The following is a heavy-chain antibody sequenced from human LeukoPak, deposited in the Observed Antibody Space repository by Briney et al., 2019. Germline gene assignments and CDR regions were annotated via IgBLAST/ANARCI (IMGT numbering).Heavy chain of an antibody. D-gene: IGHD2-15*01. CDR1: GYIFTGYY. CDR2: INPNGGGT. Sequence: GASVKVSCKASGYIFTGYYILWVRQAPGQGLEWMGWINPNGGGTNYAQKFQGRVTMTRDTSISTAYMELSRLTSDDTAVYYCARWVGYSNWFDPWGQGTLVTVSS. J-gene: IGHJ5*02. CDR3: ARWVGYSNWFDP. V-gene: IGHV1-2*02.